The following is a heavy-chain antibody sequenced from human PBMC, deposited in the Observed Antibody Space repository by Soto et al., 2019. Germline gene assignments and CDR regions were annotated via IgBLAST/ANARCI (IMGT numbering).Heavy chain of an antibody. D-gene: IGHD3-22*01. V-gene: IGHV3-30*18. J-gene: IGHJ4*02. CDR1: GFTFSSYG. Sequence: QVQLVESGGGVVQPGRSLRLSCAASGFTFSSYGMHWVRQAPGKGLEWVAVISYDGSNKYYVDSVKGRFTISRDNSKNTLYLQMNSLRAEDTAVYYCAKDRHAYGSSGSWVYDYWGQGTLVTVSS. CDR3: AKDRHAYGSSGSWVYDY. CDR2: ISYDGSNK.